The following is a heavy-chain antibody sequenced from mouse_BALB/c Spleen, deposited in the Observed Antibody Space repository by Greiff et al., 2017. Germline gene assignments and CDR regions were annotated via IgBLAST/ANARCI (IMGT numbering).Heavy chain of an antibody. D-gene: IGHD3-1*01. V-gene: IGHV5-17*02. CDR3: ARLGSLARVDY. CDR1: GFTFSSFG. J-gene: IGHJ2*01. Sequence: EVHLVESGGGLVQPGGSRKLSCAASGFTFSSFGMHWVRQAPEKGLEWVAYISSGSSTIYYADTVKGRFTISRDNPKNTLFLQMTSLRSEDTAMYYCARLGSLARVDYWGQGTTLTVSS. CDR2: ISSGSSTI.